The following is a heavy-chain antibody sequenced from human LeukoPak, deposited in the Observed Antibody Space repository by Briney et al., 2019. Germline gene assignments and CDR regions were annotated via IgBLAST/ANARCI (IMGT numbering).Heavy chain of an antibody. Sequence: PSETLSLTCTVSGGSISSYYWSWLRQPPGKGLEWIGYIYYSGSTNYNPSLTSRVNISVKTYKNKSSLTLTYGHAADTAVYYCARDAYCSSTSCYPSNWGQGTLVTVSS. J-gene: IGHJ4*02. CDR2: IYYSGST. CDR3: ARDAYCSSTSCYPSN. D-gene: IGHD2-2*01. V-gene: IGHV4-59*01. CDR1: GGSISSYY.